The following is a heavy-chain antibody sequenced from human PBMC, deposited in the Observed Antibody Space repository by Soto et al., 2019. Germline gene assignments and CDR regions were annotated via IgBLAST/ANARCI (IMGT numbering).Heavy chain of an antibody. J-gene: IGHJ4*02. Sequence: PSETLSLTCTVSGGSISSYYWSWIRQPPGKGLEWIGYIYYSGSTNYNPSLKSRVTISVDTSKNQFSLKLSSVTAADTAVYYCARVRQITIFGVVKYYFDYWGQGTLVTVSS. CDR1: GGSISSYY. CDR3: ARVRQITIFGVVKYYFDY. V-gene: IGHV4-59*01. CDR2: IYYSGST. D-gene: IGHD3-3*01.